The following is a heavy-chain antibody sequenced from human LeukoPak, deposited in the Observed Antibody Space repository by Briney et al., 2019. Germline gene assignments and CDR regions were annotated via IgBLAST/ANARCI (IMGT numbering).Heavy chain of an antibody. J-gene: IGHJ4*02. CDR1: GGSFSGYY. CDR3: ARGYRATTRRYFDY. CDR2: INHSGST. Sequence: SETLSLTCAVYGGSFSGYYWSWIRQPPGKGLEWIGEINHSGSTNYNPSLKSRVTISVDTSKNQFSLKLSSVTAADTAVYYCARGYRATTRRYFDYWGQGTLVTVSS. D-gene: IGHD1-14*01. V-gene: IGHV4-34*01.